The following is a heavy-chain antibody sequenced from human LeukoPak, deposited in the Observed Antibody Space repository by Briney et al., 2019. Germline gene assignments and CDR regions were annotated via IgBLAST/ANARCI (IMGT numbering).Heavy chain of an antibody. J-gene: IGHJ3*02. CDR2: ISSRSSYI. Sequence: GRSLRLSCAASGFTFSSYAMNWVRQAPGKGLEWVSSISSRSSYIYYADSMKGRFTISRDNAKNSLYLQMDSLRAEDTAVYYCARERTDYYDSSGYLDAFDIWGQGTMVTVSS. D-gene: IGHD3-22*01. CDR1: GFTFSSYA. CDR3: ARERTDYYDSSGYLDAFDI. V-gene: IGHV3-21*01.